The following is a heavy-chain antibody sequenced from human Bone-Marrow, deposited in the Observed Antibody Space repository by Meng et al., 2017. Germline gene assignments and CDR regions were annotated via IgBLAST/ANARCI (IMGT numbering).Heavy chain of an antibody. V-gene: IGHV4-4*02. Sequence: QVKLQESGPGLVKSSGTLSLTCGVSGASVSSGYWWTWVRQPPGKGLEWIGEFHHSGTTNYNPSLRSRVTISVDTSKNQFSLRLTSVTAADTAVYYCAASSGWYRIDSWGQGTLVTVSS. CDR3: AASSGWYRIDS. CDR2: FHHSGTT. CDR1: GASVSSGYW. J-gene: IGHJ4*02. D-gene: IGHD6-19*01.